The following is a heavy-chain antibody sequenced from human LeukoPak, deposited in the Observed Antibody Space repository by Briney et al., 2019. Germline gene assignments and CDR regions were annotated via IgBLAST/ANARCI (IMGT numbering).Heavy chain of an antibody. D-gene: IGHD6-13*01. CDR2: ISSSSNYI. J-gene: IGHJ4*02. CDR3: GGGGDLSSTNCLPVIAAVGTAFDY. V-gene: IGHV3-21*01. Sequence: PGGSLRLSCAASGFTFSSYSMNWVRQAPGKGLEWVSSISSSSNYIYNADSGKGRFTISRDNAKNSLYLQMNSLRAEDTAVYFFGGGGDLSSTNCLPVIAAVGTAFDYWGQGTLVTVSS. CDR1: GFTFSSYS.